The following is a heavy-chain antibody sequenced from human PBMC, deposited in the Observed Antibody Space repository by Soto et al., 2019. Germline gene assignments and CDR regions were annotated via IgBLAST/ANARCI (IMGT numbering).Heavy chain of an antibody. Sequence: TLSLTCAVYGGSFSGYSWTWIRQPPGTGPEWIGEINHTGSTNYNPSLKSRVTISVDTSKNQFSLKLTSVTAADTAVYYCARDKITGLFDYWGQGTLVTVSS. J-gene: IGHJ4*02. CDR2: INHTGST. CDR1: GGSFSGYS. CDR3: ARDKITGLFDY. V-gene: IGHV4-34*01. D-gene: IGHD2-8*02.